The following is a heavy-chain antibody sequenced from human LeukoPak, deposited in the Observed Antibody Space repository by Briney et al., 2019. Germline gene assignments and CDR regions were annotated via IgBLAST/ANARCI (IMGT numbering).Heavy chain of an antibody. J-gene: IGHJ4*02. CDR2: IIPIFGTA. V-gene: IGHV1-69*05. CDR1: GGTFSSYA. Sequence: ASVKISCKASGGTFSSYAISWVRQAPGQGLEWMGRIIPIFGTANYAQKFQGRVTITTDESTSTAYMELSSLRSEDTAVYYSARGTIGPGETFDYWGQGTLVTVSS. D-gene: IGHD7-27*01. CDR3: ARGTIGPGETFDY.